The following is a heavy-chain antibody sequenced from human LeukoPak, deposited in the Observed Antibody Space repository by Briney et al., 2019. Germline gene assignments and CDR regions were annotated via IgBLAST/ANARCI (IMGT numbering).Heavy chain of an antibody. CDR1: GYTFTGYY. CDR3: ARDSSGWSDPNYFDY. J-gene: IGHJ4*02. D-gene: IGHD6-19*01. Sequence: ASVKVSCKASGYTFTGYYMHWVRQAPGQGLEWMGWINPNSGGTNYAQKFQGRVTMTRDTSISTAYMELSRLRPDDTAVYYCARDSSGWSDPNYFDYWGQGTLVTVSS. CDR2: INPNSGGT. V-gene: IGHV1-2*02.